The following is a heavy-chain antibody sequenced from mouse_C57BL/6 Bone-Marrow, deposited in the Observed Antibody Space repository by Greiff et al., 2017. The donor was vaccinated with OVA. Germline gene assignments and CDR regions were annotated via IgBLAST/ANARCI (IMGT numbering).Heavy chain of an antibody. Sequence: VQLQQSGAELAKPGASVKMSCKASGYTFTSYWMHWVKQRPGQGLEWIGYINPSTGYTEYNQKFKDKATLTADKSSSTAYMQLSSLTSEDSAVYYCESTTVAMDYWGQGTSVTVSS. CDR1: GYTFTSYW. CDR3: ESTTVAMDY. V-gene: IGHV1-7*01. J-gene: IGHJ4*01. CDR2: INPSTGYT. D-gene: IGHD1-1*01.